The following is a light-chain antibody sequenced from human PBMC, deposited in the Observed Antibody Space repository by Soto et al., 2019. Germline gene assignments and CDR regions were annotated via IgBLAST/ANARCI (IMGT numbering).Light chain of an antibody. CDR3: HQRSKWPRT. Sequence: EIVLTQSPATLSLSPGERATLSCRASQTVSSTAFTWLQQKPGQSPRLIIYDTSTRATGIPARFSGSDSGTDFTLTISSLEPEDFAVYYCHQRSKWPRTFGQGTKLEMK. CDR1: QTVSST. CDR2: DTS. J-gene: IGKJ2*01. V-gene: IGKV3-11*01.